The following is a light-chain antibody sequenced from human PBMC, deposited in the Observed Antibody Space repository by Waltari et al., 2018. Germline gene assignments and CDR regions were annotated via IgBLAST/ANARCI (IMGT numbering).Light chain of an antibody. CDR2: GAS. CDR1: QSVSTN. CDR3: QQYNDWPRT. V-gene: IGKV3-15*01. J-gene: IGKJ1*01. Sequence: EIVMTQSPAILSASPGERATLSCRASQSVSTNLARYQQKPGQAPRLRIYGASTRATGIPDRFSGSGSGTEFTLTISSLQSEDFVVYSCQQYNDWPRTFGQGTKVEIK.